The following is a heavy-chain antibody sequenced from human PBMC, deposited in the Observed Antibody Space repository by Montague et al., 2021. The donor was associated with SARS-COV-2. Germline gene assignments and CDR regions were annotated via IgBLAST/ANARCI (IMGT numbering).Heavy chain of an antibody. CDR3: ARSSGYCGGDCNSDIDY. Sequence: SLRLSCAASGFTFSSYAMHWVRQAPGKGLEWVAVISYDGSNKYYADSVKGRFTISRDNSKNTLYLQMNSLRAEDTAVFYCARSSGYCGGDCNSDIDYWGQGTLVTVSS. V-gene: IGHV3-30*04. CDR2: ISYDGSNK. D-gene: IGHD2-21*02. CDR1: GFTFSSYA. J-gene: IGHJ4*02.